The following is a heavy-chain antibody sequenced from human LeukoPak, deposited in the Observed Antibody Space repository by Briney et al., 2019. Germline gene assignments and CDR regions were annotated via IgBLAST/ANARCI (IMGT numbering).Heavy chain of an antibody. CDR1: GGSFNDYF. CDR2: IYHTGGT. Sequence: SETLSLTCTVSGGSFNDYFWSWIRLPPGKGLEWIGYIYHTGGTHYNPSLKSRVTMSLDTSKNQFSLKLSSVTALDTAVYFCAREDSGFQIWGQGTMVTVSS. V-gene: IGHV4-59*01. CDR3: AREDSGFQI. J-gene: IGHJ3*02.